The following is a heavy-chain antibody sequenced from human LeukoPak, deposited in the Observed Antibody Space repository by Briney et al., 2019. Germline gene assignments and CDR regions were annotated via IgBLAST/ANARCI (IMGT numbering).Heavy chain of an antibody. CDR2: IIPIFGTA. Sequence: SVKVSCKASGGTFSSYAISWVRQAPGQGLEWMGGIIPIFGTANYAQKFQGRVTITADESTSTAYMELNSLRSEDTAVYYCASGWNDFPGPGYYYGMDVWGQGTTVTVSS. V-gene: IGHV1-69*13. CDR3: ASGWNDFPGPGYYYGMDV. J-gene: IGHJ6*02. D-gene: IGHD1-1*01. CDR1: GGTFSSYA.